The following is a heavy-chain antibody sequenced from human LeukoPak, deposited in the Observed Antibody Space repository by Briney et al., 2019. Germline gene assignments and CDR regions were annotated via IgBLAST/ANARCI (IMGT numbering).Heavy chain of an antibody. CDR3: ARAVQRPTWYSYGYEDY. D-gene: IGHD5-18*01. Sequence: GGSLRLSCAASGFTFSSYWMHWVRQAPGKGLVGVSRINSDGSSTSYAGSVKGRFTISRDNAKNTVYLQMNSLRAEDTAVYYCARAVQRPTWYSYGYEDYWGQGTLVTVSS. V-gene: IGHV3-74*01. J-gene: IGHJ4*02. CDR1: GFTFSSYW. CDR2: INSDGSST.